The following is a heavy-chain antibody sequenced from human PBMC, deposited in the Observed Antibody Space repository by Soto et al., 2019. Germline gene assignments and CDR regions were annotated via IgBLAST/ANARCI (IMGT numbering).Heavy chain of an antibody. J-gene: IGHJ5*02. CDR1: GFPFRSYE. V-gene: IGHV3-48*03. Sequence: GGSLRLSCAASGFPFRSYEMNWVRQAPGKGLEWISYISSGGSNIYHADSVKGRFTISRDNANKTLFLQMNSLRDDDTAVYYCVRDRRGKGPGWFDVWGQGTLVTVSS. D-gene: IGHD6-13*01. CDR2: ISSGGSNI. CDR3: VRDRRGKGPGWFDV.